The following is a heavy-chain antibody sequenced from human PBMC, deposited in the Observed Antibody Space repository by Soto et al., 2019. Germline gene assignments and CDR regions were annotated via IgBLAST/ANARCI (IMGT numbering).Heavy chain of an antibody. CDR3: VRVPDR. Sequence: QLQLQESGSGLVKPSQTLSLTCAVSGGSISSGGYSWSWTRQPPGKGLEWIGYIYHSGSTYYNPSHKSRVTISVDRSKNQFSLKLCSVTAADTAVYYCVRVPDRWGQGTLVTVSS. CDR1: GGSISSGGYS. CDR2: IYHSGST. V-gene: IGHV4-30-2*01. J-gene: IGHJ5*02. D-gene: IGHD2-2*01.